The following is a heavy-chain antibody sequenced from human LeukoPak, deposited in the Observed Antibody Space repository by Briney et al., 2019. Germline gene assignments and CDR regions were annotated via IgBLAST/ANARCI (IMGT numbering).Heavy chain of an antibody. Sequence: SETLSLTCALYGGSFSGYYWSWIRQPPGKGLEWIGEINHSGSTNYNPSLKSRVTISVDTSKNQFSLKLSSVTAADTAVYYCARRIAWFWSGYYTDYFDYWGQGTLVTVSS. CDR2: INHSGST. CDR3: ARRIAWFWSGYYTDYFDY. D-gene: IGHD3-3*01. V-gene: IGHV4-34*01. J-gene: IGHJ4*02. CDR1: GGSFSGYY.